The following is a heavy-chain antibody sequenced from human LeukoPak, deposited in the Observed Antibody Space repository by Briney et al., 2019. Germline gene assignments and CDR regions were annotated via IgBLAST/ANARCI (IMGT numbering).Heavy chain of an antibody. V-gene: IGHV3-33*01. CDR1: GFTFNSYG. CDR2: IWYDGSNK. CDR3: ARDVVSYGRHFDY. J-gene: IGHJ4*02. Sequence: GRSLRLSCAASGFTFNSYGMHWVRQAPGKGLEWVAVIWYDGSNKYYADSVKGRFTISRDNSKNTLYLQMNSLRAEDTAVYYCARDVVSYGRHFDYWGQGTLVTVSS. D-gene: IGHD5-18*01.